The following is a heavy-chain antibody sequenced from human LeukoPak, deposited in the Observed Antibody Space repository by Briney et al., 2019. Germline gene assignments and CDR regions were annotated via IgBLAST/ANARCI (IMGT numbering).Heavy chain of an antibody. CDR3: AKGSRRYFDWLSEYFDY. Sequence: ASVKVSCKASGYTFTIYGISWVRQAPGQGLEWMGWISAYNGNTNYAQKLQGRVTMTTDTSTSTAYMELRSLRSDDTAVYYCAKGSRRYFDWLSEYFDYWGQGTLVTVSS. V-gene: IGHV1-18*01. J-gene: IGHJ4*02. CDR2: ISAYNGNT. CDR1: GYTFTIYG. D-gene: IGHD3-9*01.